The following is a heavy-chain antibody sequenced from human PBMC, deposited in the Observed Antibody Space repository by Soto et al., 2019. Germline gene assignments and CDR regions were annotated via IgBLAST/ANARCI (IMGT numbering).Heavy chain of an antibody. CDR2: ISYDGSNK. CDR3: ARDGGDYGTYYYYGMDV. CDR1: GFTFSSYA. Sequence: GGSLRLSCAASGFTFSSYAMHWVRQAPGKGLEWVAVISYDGSNKYYADSVKGRFTISRDNSKNTLYLQMNSLGAEDTAVYYCARDGGDYGTYYYYGMDVWGQGTTVTVSS. V-gene: IGHV3-30-3*01. J-gene: IGHJ6*02. D-gene: IGHD4-17*01.